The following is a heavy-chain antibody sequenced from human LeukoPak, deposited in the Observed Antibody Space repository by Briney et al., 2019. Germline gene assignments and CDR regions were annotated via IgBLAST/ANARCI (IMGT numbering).Heavy chain of an antibody. D-gene: IGHD3-10*01. CDR3: ARAMLLWFGELQDNWFDP. Sequence: ASVKVSCKASGYTFTGYYMHWVRQAPGQGLEWMGWINPNSGGTNYAQKFQGRVTMTRDTSISTAYMELSRLRSDDTAVYYCARAMLLWFGELQDNWFDPWGQGTLVAVSS. CDR2: INPNSGGT. J-gene: IGHJ5*02. CDR1: GYTFTGYY. V-gene: IGHV1-2*02.